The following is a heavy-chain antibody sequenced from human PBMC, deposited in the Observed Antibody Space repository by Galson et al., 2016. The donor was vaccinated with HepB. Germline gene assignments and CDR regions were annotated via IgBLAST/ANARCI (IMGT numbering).Heavy chain of an antibody. CDR3: TGGWGHCSGGSCYFGGFDP. Sequence: WVSRINSDGSSTNYADSVKGRFTISRDNAKSTLYLQINSLRAEDTAVYYCTGGWGHCSGGSCYFGGFDPWGQETLVTVSS. CDR2: INSDGSST. D-gene: IGHD2-15*01. V-gene: IGHV3-74*01. J-gene: IGHJ5*02.